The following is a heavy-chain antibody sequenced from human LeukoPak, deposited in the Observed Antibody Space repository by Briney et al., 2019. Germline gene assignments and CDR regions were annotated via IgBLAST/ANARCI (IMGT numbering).Heavy chain of an antibody. D-gene: IGHD3-22*01. J-gene: IGHJ3*02. CDR2: IKEDASLK. CDR3: ARVQYDTSGYHNAFDI. CDR1: GFQFSKDW. Sequence: GGSLRLSCEGSGFQFSKDWMTWVRQAPGKGLEWVANIKEDASLKNYVDPVKGRFTISRDNTKNSLFLQMNSLRAEDTAVYYCARVQYDTSGYHNAFDIWGQGTMVTVSS. V-gene: IGHV3-7*01.